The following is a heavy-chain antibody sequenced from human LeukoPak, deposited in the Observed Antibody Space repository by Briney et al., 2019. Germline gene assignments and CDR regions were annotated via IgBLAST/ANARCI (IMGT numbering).Heavy chain of an antibody. V-gene: IGHV3-9*01. CDR2: ISWNSGSI. J-gene: IGHJ3*02. CDR3: ASLTYYYDSSGYYLHDAFDI. D-gene: IGHD3-22*01. CDR1: GFTFDDYA. Sequence: RSGGSLRLSCAASGFTFDDYAMHWVRQAPGKGLEWVSGISWNSGSIGYADSVKGRFTISRDNAKNSLYLQMNSLRAEDTAVYYCASLTYYYDSSGYYLHDAFDIWGQGTMVTVSS.